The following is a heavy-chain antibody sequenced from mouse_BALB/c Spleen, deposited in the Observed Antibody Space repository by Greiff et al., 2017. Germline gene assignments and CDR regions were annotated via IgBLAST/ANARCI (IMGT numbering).Heavy chain of an antibody. CDR3: TREGLGTNYAMDY. Sequence: LKQPGSELVRPGASVKLSCKASGYTFTSYWMHWVKQRHGQGLEWIGNIYPGSGSTNYDEKFKSKGTLTVDTSSSTAYMHLSSLTSEDSAVYYCTREGLGTNYAMDYWGQGTSVTVSS. V-gene: IGHV1S22*01. CDR2: IYPGSGST. D-gene: IGHD1-1*01. CDR1: GYTFTSYW. J-gene: IGHJ4*01.